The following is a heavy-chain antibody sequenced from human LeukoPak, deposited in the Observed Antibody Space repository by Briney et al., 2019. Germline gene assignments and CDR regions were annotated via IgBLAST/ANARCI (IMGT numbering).Heavy chain of an antibody. D-gene: IGHD3-10*01. CDR1: GFTFSSYS. J-gene: IGHJ4*02. V-gene: IGHV3-21*01. Sequence: PGGSLRLSXAASGFTFSSYSMNWVRQAPGRGLEWVSSISSSSSYIYYADSVKGRFTISRDNAKNSLYLQMNSLRAEDTAVYYCARVLEGSGRGFDYWGQGTLVTVSS. CDR3: ARVLEGSGRGFDY. CDR2: ISSSSSYI.